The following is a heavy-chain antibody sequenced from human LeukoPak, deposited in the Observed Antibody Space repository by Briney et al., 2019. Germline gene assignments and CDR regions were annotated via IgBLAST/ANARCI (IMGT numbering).Heavy chain of an antibody. CDR1: GGSFSGYY. D-gene: IGHD5-18*01. CDR3: ARESRLRRGYSYGYKSGWFDP. J-gene: IGHJ5*02. Sequence: SETLSLTCAVYGGSFSGYYWSWIRQPPGKGLEWIGEINHSGSTNYDPSLKSRVTISVDTSKNQFSLKLSSVTAADTAVYYCARESRLRRGYSYGYKSGWFDPWGQGTLVTVSS. V-gene: IGHV4-34*01. CDR2: INHSGST.